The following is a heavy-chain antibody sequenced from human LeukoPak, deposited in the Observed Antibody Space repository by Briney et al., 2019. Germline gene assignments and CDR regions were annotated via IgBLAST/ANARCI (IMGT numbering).Heavy chain of an antibody. D-gene: IGHD6-13*01. V-gene: IGHV4-59*01. CDR1: GGSISSYY. CDR3: AKALYSSSWFDP. CDR2: IYYSGST. Sequence: SSETLSLTCTVSGGSISSYYWSWIRQPPGKGLEWIGYIYYSGSTNYNPSLKSRVTISVDTSKNQFSLKLSSVTAADTAVYYCAKALYSSSWFDPWGQGTLVTVSS. J-gene: IGHJ5*02.